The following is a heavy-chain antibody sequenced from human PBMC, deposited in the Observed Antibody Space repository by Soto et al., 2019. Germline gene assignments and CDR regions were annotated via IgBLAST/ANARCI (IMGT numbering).Heavy chain of an antibody. CDR3: ARLGCISTSCYQREA. CDR2: MFPGDSDT. V-gene: IGHV5-51*01. J-gene: IGHJ3*01. CDR1: GYTFTSYW. Sequence: GESLKISCKGSGYTFTSYWIGWVRQMPGKGLEWMGIMFPGDSDTRYSPSFEGQVTISADKSTSTAYLQWRSLKASDPAMYYCARLGCISTSCYQREAWARGTMVTV. D-gene: IGHD2-2*01.